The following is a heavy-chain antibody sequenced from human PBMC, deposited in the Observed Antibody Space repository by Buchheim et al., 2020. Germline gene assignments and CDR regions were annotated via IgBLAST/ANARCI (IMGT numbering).Heavy chain of an antibody. CDR3: ARGYNFGYNYYYGMDV. D-gene: IGHD5-12*01. V-gene: IGHV3-74*01. J-gene: IGHJ6*02. CDR1: GFLFSTYW. CDR2: IRGDGSET. Sequence: EVRLVESGGGLVRPGDSLRLSCGASGFLFSTYWMYWVRQVPGKGLVWVSRIRGDGSETNYADSVRGRFAVSRDNARSTLFLQMNSLRVEDTGVYFCARGYNFGYNYYYGMDVWGRGT.